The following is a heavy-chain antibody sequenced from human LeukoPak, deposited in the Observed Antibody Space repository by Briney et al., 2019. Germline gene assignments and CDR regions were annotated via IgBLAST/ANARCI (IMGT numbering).Heavy chain of an antibody. D-gene: IGHD6-13*01. CDR1: GFTVSSNY. V-gene: IGHV3-53*01. Sequence: PGGSLRLSCAASGFTVSSNYMSWVRQAPGKGLEWVSVIYSGGSTYYADSVKGRFTISRDNSKNTLYLQMNSLRAEDTAVYYCAKRIAVAGTYYFDYWGQGTLVTVSS. CDR3: AKRIAVAGTYYFDY. J-gene: IGHJ4*02. CDR2: IYSGGST.